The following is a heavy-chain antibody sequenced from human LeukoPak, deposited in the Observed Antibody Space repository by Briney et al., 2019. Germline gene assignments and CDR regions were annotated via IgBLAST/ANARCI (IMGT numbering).Heavy chain of an antibody. CDR1: GFTFSSYG. Sequence: PGGSLRLSCAASGFTFSSYGMHWVRQAPGKGLEWVSAISGSGGSTYYADSVKGRFTISRDNSKNTLYLQMSSLRAEDTALYYCAKYNSDWYDDYWGQGTLVTVSS. D-gene: IGHD6-19*01. J-gene: IGHJ4*02. CDR2: ISGSGGST. V-gene: IGHV3-23*01. CDR3: AKYNSDWYDDY.